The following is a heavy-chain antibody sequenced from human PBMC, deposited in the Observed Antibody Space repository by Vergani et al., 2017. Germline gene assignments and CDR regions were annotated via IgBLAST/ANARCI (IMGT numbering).Heavy chain of an antibody. CDR1: GFTFSAYS. D-gene: IGHD2-15*01. J-gene: IGHJ6*02. CDR3: ARDPRYCSGGSCYYIAGRDYYYGMDV. CDR2: ISSSSNTI. V-gene: IGHV3-48*01. Sequence: EVQLVESGGGLVQPGGSLRLSCAASGFTFSAYSMNWVRQAPGKGLGWVSYISSSSNTIYYADSVKGRFTISRDNAKNSLYLQMNSLRAEDTAVYYCARDPRYCSGGSCYYIAGRDYYYGMDVWGQGTTVTVSS.